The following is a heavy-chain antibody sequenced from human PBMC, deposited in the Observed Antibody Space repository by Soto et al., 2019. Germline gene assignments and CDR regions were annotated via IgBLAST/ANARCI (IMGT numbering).Heavy chain of an antibody. D-gene: IGHD4-17*01. Sequence: SETLSLTCTVSGGSVTSVSYFWGWIRQPPGKGLEWIGSVYYTGSTYYSPSLKSRVTMSVDTSKNHFSLSLSSVTAADTAVYYCARSLRGDYLYSLDYWGQGTLVTVSS. CDR1: GGSVTSVSYF. CDR2: VYYTGST. CDR3: ARSLRGDYLYSLDY. V-gene: IGHV4-39*02. J-gene: IGHJ4*02.